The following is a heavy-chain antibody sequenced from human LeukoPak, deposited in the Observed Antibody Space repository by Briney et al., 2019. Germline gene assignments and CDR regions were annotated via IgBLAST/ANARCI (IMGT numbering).Heavy chain of an antibody. CDR3: ARDRWTYMGYQYGMDV. Sequence: SETLSLTCAVSGGSISSGGYSWSWIRQPPGKGLEWIGYIYHSGSTYYNPSLKSRVTISVDRSKNQFSLKLSSVTAADTAVYYCARDRWTYMGYQYGMDVWGQGTTVTVSS. J-gene: IGHJ6*02. D-gene: IGHD3/OR15-3a*01. CDR1: GGSISSGGYS. CDR2: IYHSGST. V-gene: IGHV4-30-2*01.